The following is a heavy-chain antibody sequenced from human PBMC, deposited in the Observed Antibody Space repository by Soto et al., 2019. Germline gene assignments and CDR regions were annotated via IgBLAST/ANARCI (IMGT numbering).Heavy chain of an antibody. CDR3: ARTYSSGWYVGYYYYGMDV. D-gene: IGHD6-19*01. Sequence: GGSLRLSCAASGFTFSSYSMNWVRQAPGKGLEWVSSISSSNSYIYYADSVKGRFTISRDNAKNSLYLQMNSLRAEDTAVYYCARTYSSGWYVGYYYYGMDVWGQGTTVTVSS. CDR1: GFTFSSYS. V-gene: IGHV3-21*01. CDR2: ISSSNSYI. J-gene: IGHJ6*02.